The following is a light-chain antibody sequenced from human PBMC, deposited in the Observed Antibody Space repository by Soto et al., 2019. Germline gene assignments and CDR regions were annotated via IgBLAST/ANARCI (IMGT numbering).Light chain of an antibody. CDR2: AAS. CDR3: QQSYSTPLT. Sequence: DIQMTQSPSSLSASVGDRVTITCRASQSISNYLNWYQRKPGKAPEFLIYAASSLQSGVPSRFSGSGSGTDFTLTISSLQPEDFATYYCQQSYSTPLTFVGGTQVEMK. J-gene: IGKJ4*01. CDR1: QSISNY. V-gene: IGKV1-39*01.